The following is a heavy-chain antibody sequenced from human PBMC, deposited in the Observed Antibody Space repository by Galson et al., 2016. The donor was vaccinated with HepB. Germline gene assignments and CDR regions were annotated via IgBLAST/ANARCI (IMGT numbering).Heavy chain of an antibody. Sequence: SETLSLTCTVSGASIRRYYWSWIRQSPGKGLEWIGFIYHLGNTDYNPSLESRATISLDTSKSLFSLIVRSVTAADTAFYYCATITFAHGFDIWGQGAAVTVSS. CDR1: GASIRRYY. J-gene: IGHJ3*02. CDR2: IYHLGNT. CDR3: ATITFAHGFDI. V-gene: IGHV4-59*12. D-gene: IGHD3-10*01.